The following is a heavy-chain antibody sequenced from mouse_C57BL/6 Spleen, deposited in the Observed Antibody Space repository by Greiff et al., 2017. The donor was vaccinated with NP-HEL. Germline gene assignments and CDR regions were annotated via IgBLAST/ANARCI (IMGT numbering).Heavy chain of an antibody. J-gene: IGHJ2*01. CDR1: GYTFTSYT. CDR3: ARKGASFDY. Sequence: QVHVKQSGAELARPGASVKMSCKASGYTFTSYTMHWVKRRPGQGLEWIGYINPSSGYTKYNQKFKDKATLTADKSSSTAYMQLSSLTSEDSAVYYCARKGASFDYWGQGTTLTVSS. V-gene: IGHV1-4*01. CDR2: INPSSGYT. D-gene: IGHD6-1*01.